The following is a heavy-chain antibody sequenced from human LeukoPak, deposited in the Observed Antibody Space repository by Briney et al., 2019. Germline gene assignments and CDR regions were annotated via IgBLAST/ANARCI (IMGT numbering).Heavy chain of an antibody. D-gene: IGHD3-22*01. Sequence: GGPLRLSCAASGFTFRSYSMNWLRQAPGKGLEWVSYISSSSSTIYYADSVKGRFTISRDNAKNSLYLQMNSRRAEDTAVYYWAELGITMIVGVWGKGTTVTISS. CDR2: ISSSSSTI. V-gene: IGHV3-48*01. CDR3: AELGITMIVGV. CDR1: GFTFRSYS. J-gene: IGHJ6*04.